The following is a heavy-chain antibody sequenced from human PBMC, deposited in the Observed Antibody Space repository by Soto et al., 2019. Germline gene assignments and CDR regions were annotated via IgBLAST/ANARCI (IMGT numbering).Heavy chain of an antibody. CDR3: ATVLGYCGDSSCYSYFDC. V-gene: IGHV3-74*03. CDR1: GFAFRSYW. Sequence: GGSLRLSCEASGFAFRSYWMHWVRQAPGEGLVWVSRMSNDGSSIAYADSVKGRFTISRDNAKNTLYLQMNSLKAEDTAVYYCATVLGYCGDSSCYSYFDCWGQGTLVTVSS. J-gene: IGHJ4*02. D-gene: IGHD2-2*03. CDR2: MSNDGSSI.